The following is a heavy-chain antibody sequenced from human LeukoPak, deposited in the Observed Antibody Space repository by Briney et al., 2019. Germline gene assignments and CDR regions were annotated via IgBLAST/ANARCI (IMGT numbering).Heavy chain of an antibody. CDR3: ATRIGAGGLFYFDY. Sequence: GGSLRLSCAASGFTFSNSAMNWVRQSPGKGLEWVSGIHTSDNTFYADSVKGRFSISRDTSKNTLNLQMNTLRAEDTAVYYCATRIGAGGLFYFDYWGQGTLVTVSS. CDR1: GFTFSNSA. J-gene: IGHJ4*02. CDR2: IHTSDNT. V-gene: IGHV3-23*05. D-gene: IGHD6-13*01.